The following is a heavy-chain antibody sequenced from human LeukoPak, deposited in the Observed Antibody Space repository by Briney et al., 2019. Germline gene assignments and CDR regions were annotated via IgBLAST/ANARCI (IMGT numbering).Heavy chain of an antibody. J-gene: IGHJ4*02. Sequence: SETLSLTCTVSGGSISSYYWSWIRQPPGKGLEWIGYIYYSGSTNYNPSLKSRVTISVDTSKNQFSLKLSSVTAADTAVYYCAKGPHLGGWYYFDYWGQGTLVTVSS. CDR2: IYYSGST. CDR1: GGSISSYY. CDR3: AKGPHLGGWYYFDY. V-gene: IGHV4-59*01. D-gene: IGHD6-19*01.